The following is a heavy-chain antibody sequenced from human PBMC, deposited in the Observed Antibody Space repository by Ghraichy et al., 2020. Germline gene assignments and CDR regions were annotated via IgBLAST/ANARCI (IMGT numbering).Heavy chain of an antibody. D-gene: IGHD3-10*01. CDR3: ARSRWARSPTMVRGPALDY. CDR1: GGSFSGYY. V-gene: IGHV4-34*01. J-gene: IGHJ4*02. Sequence: SETLSLTCAVYGGSFSGYYWSWIRQPPGKGLEWIGEINHSGSTNYNPSLKSRVTISVDTSKNQFSLKLSSVTAADTAVYYCARSRWARSPTMVRGPALDYWGQGTLVTVSS. CDR2: INHSGST.